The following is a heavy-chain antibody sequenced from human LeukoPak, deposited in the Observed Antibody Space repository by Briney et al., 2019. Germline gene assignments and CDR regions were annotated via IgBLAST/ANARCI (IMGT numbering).Heavy chain of an antibody. CDR2: IKQDGSEK. Sequence: GGSLRLSCAASGFTFSSYWMSWVRQAPGKGLEWVANIKQDGSEKYYVDSVKGRFTISRDNAKNSLYLQMNSLRAEDTAVYYCARGLDYGDYLPVEGAFDIWDQGTMVTVSS. CDR1: GFTFSSYW. J-gene: IGHJ3*02. CDR3: ARGLDYGDYLPVEGAFDI. D-gene: IGHD4-17*01. V-gene: IGHV3-7*03.